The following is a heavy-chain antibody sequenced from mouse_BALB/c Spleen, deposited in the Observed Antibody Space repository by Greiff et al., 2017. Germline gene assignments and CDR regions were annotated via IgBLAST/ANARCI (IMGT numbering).Heavy chain of an antibody. CDR1: GYTFTSYW. CDR3: ARGGYGNYFAY. J-gene: IGHJ3*01. CDR2: IYPGDGDT. V-gene: IGHV1-87*01. D-gene: IGHD2-1*01. Sequence: VKLMESGAELARPGASVKLSCKASGYTFTSYWMQWVKQRPGQGLEWIGAIYPGDGDTRYTQKFKGKATLTADKSSSTAYMQLSSLASEDSAVYYCARGGYGNYFAYWGQGTLVTVSA.